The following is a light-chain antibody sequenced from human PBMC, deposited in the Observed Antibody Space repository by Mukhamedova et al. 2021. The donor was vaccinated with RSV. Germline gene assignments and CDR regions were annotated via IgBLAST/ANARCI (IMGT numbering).Light chain of an antibody. V-gene: IGKV1-5*03. Sequence: RVTITCRASQTISSWLAWYQQQPGKAPKLLIYKASSLQSGVPSRFSGSGSGTEFTLTISSLQPDDFATYYCQQYNSSSITFGQGT. CDR3: QQYNSSSIT. J-gene: IGKJ5*01. CDR2: KAS. CDR1: QTISSW.